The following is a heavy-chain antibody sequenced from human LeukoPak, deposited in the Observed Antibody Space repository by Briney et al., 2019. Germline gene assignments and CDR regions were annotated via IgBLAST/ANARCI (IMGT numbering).Heavy chain of an antibody. CDR3: AREADYYASAPGY. CDR2: INPNSGGT. D-gene: IGHD3-9*01. V-gene: IGHV1-2*02. Sequence: GASVKVSCKASGYTFTGYYMHWVRQAPGQGLEWMGWINPNSGGTNYAQKFQGRVTMTRDTSISTAYMELSRLRSEDTAVYYCAREADYYASAPGYWGQGTLVTVSS. CDR1: GYTFTGYY. J-gene: IGHJ4*02.